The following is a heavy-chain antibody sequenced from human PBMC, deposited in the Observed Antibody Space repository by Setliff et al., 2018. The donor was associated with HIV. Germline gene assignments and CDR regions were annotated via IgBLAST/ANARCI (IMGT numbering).Heavy chain of an antibody. CDR1: GYAFTDYS. J-gene: IGHJ4*02. D-gene: IGHD6-13*01. CDR2: INPDSRGT. CDR3: ARGVKGIATTGKYYFDY. Sequence: AASVKVSCKTSGYAFTDYSIHWVRQAPGQGLEWVGRINPDSRGTNYAQTFQGRVTMTRDTSVSTAYMELSRLKSDDTAVFYCARGVKGIATTGKYYFDYWGQGTLVTVS. V-gene: IGHV1-2*06.